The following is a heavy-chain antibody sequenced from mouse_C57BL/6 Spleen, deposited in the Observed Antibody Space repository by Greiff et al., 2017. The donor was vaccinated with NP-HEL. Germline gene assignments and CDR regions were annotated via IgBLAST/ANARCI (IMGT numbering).Heavy chain of an antibody. CDR3: ARMEVTPYYYAMDY. Sequence: QVQLQQSGPGLVQPSQSLSITCTVSGFSLTRYGVHWVRQSPGKGLEWLGVIWSGGSTDYNAAFISRLSISKDNSKSQVFFKMNSLQADDTAIYYCARMEVTPYYYAMDYWGQGTSVTVSS. D-gene: IGHD2-2*01. CDR1: GFSLTRYG. CDR2: IWSGGST. V-gene: IGHV2-2*01. J-gene: IGHJ4*01.